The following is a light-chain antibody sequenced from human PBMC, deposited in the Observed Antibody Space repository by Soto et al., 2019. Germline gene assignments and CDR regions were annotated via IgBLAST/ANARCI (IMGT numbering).Light chain of an antibody. V-gene: IGKV1-39*01. CDR3: KQSYSTPLT. CDR1: QSISSY. Sequence: DIQMTQSPSSLSASVGDRVTITCRASQSISSYLNWYQQKPGKAPKLLIYDASSLQSGVPSRFSCSGSGTDFTLTISNLQPEDFATYYCKQSYSTPLTFGGGTKVEIK. J-gene: IGKJ4*01. CDR2: DAS.